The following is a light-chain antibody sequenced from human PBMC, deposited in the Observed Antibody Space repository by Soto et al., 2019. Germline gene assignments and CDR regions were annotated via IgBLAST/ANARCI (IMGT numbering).Light chain of an antibody. CDR1: QSVSSSY. Sequence: EIALAQSPGTLSLSPGERATLSCRASQSVSSSYLAWCQQKPGQAPRLLIYGASSRATGTPDRFSGSGSGTDFTLTISRLEPEDFSVYYCQQYCSSAETFGLGSKVDI. J-gene: IGKJ3*01. CDR3: QQYCSSAET. V-gene: IGKV3-20*01. CDR2: GAS.